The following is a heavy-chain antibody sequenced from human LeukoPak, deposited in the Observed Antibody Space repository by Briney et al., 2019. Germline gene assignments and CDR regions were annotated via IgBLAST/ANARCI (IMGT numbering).Heavy chain of an antibody. CDR3: ARDGLVVRGVIIGSGYYMDV. CDR1: EFTFSSYS. CDR2: ISSSSGYI. Sequence: PGGSLRLSCAASEFTFSSYSMNWVRQAPGKGLEWDSSISSSSGYIYYADSMKGRFTISRDNAKNSLYLQMNSLRAEDTAVYYCARDGLVVRGVIIGSGYYMDVWGKGTTVTISS. J-gene: IGHJ6*03. D-gene: IGHD3-10*01. V-gene: IGHV3-21*01.